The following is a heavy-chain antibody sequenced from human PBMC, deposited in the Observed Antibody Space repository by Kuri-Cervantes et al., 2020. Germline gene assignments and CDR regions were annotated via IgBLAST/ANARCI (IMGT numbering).Heavy chain of an antibody. D-gene: IGHD4-17*01. Sequence: GSLRLSCAVSGDSIISGNWLIWVRQPPGKGLEWIGEINHSGSTNYNPSLKSRVTISVDTSKNQFSLKLSSVTAADTAVYYCASSSYGDYVVPSVRVGPGFDYWGQGTLVTVSS. J-gene: IGHJ4*02. V-gene: IGHV4-4*02. CDR3: ASSSYGDYVVPSVRVGPGFDY. CDR1: GDSIISGNW. CDR2: INHSGST.